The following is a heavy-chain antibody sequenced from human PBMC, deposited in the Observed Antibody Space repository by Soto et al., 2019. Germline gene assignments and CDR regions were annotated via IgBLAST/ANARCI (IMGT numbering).Heavy chain of an antibody. J-gene: IGHJ6*02. D-gene: IGHD6-19*01. Sequence: QVQLVQSGAAVKKPGASVKVSCKASGYTFTSYAMHWVRQAPGQRLEWMGWINAGNGNTKYSQKFQGRVTITRDTSASTAYMEMSSLRSEDTAVYYCARDGIAVAGTFSGYYYGMDVWGQGTTVTVSS. CDR1: GYTFTSYA. CDR3: ARDGIAVAGTFSGYYYGMDV. CDR2: INAGNGNT. V-gene: IGHV1-3*01.